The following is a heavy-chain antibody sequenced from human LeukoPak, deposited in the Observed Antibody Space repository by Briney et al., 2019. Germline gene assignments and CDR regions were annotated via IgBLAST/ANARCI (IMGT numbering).Heavy chain of an antibody. CDR1: GFTLSNYW. CDR2: ISPDGNIT. V-gene: IGHV3-74*01. J-gene: IGHJ4*02. D-gene: IGHD2-15*01. CDR3: ARGCSAIRCPADY. Sequence: GGSLRLSCAASGFTLSNYWLHWVRQAPGEGLVWVSQISPDGNITPYEDSVKGRFTISRDNSKNTLYLQMNALKAEDTAVYFCARGCSAIRCPADYWGQGSLVTVS.